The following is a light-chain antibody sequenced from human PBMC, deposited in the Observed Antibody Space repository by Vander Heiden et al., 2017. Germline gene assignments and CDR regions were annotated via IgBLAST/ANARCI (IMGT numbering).Light chain of an antibody. CDR2: QDT. CDR1: ALGGKY. J-gene: IGLJ2*01. V-gene: IGLV3-1*01. CDR3: QTWDSNTAV. Sequence: SFELIQPPSLSVSPGPPATIPCSGHALGGKYVSWYQHQSGQSPILVIYQDTKRPTGSPERFSGSNSGNTATLTISETQALDEADYYCQTWDSNTAVFGGGTKLTVL.